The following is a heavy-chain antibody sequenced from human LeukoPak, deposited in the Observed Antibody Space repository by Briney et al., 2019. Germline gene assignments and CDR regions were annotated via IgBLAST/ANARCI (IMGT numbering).Heavy chain of an antibody. CDR3: ARLTRRRVRGVINARQNKYYFDY. CDR1: GFTFSSYN. D-gene: IGHD3-10*01. V-gene: IGHV3-21*01. CDR2: ISSTSRSYI. J-gene: IGHJ4*02. Sequence: GGSLRLSCAASGFTFSSYNMNWVRQAPGKGLEWVSSISSTSRSYIYYADSVKGRFTISRDNAKNSLYLQMNSLRAEDTAVYYCARLTRRRVRGVINARQNKYYFDYWGQGTLVTVSS.